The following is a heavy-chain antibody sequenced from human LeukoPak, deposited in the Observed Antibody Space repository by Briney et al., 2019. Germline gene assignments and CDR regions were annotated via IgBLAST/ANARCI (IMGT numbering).Heavy chain of an antibody. CDR2: IYPGDSDM. CDR3: ARQDTAMVTPIDY. D-gene: IGHD5-18*01. Sequence: HGESLKISCKGSGYSFTSYWIAWVRQMPGKGLEWMGIIYPGDSDMRYSPSFQGQVTISADRSINTAYLQWSSLKASDTGMYYCARQDTAMVTPIDYWGHGTLVTVSS. J-gene: IGHJ4*01. CDR1: GYSFTSYW. V-gene: IGHV5-51*01.